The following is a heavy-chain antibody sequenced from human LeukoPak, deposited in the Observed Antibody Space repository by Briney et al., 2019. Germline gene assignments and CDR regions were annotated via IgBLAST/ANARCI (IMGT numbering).Heavy chain of an antibody. CDR2: INVNSGGT. Sequence: ASVKVSCKASGYTFTYDYIHWGRQSPGQGLEWMLWINVNSGGTNYAQKFYARVTMTRDTSISTAYMELSRLISDDTAVFYCARSPHILTGENFDFWGQGTLVTVSS. D-gene: IGHD3-9*01. J-gene: IGHJ4*02. CDR1: GYTFTYDY. CDR3: ARSPHILTGENFDF. V-gene: IGHV1-2*02.